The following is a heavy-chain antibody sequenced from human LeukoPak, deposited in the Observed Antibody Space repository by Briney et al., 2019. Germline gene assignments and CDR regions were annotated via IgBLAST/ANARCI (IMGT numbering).Heavy chain of an antibody. CDR2: INSGRSSA. CDR1: GFTFSNYW. V-gene: IGHV3-74*01. J-gene: IGHJ4*02. Sequence: GGSLRLSCAASGFTFSNYWMHCVRQAPGKGLVYVSHINSGRSSAKYADSVRGRFTISRDNPKNTLYLEMHSPRAEDVAVYYFGRTGTGTYAPLEYWGQGTLVTVSS. D-gene: IGHD1-1*01. CDR3: GRTGTGTYAPLEY.